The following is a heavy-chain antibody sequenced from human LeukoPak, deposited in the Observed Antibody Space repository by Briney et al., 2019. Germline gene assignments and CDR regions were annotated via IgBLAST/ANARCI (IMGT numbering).Heavy chain of an antibody. CDR1: GFTFSKYA. D-gene: IGHD1-26*01. Sequence: GGSLRLSCAGSGFTFSKYAMSWVRQAPGKGLEWVSGISGSGVGTDYADSVKGRFTISRDNSKNTMYLQLNSLRAEDTAVYYCAKHVGAITTNFDDWGQGILVTVSS. V-gene: IGHV3-23*01. CDR2: ISGSGVGT. CDR3: AKHVGAITTNFDD. J-gene: IGHJ4*02.